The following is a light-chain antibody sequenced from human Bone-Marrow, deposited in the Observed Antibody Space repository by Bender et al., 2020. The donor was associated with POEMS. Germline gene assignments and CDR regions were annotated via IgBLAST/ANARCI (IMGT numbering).Light chain of an antibody. J-gene: IGLJ1*01. CDR3: SSYTAGSKL. Sequence: QSALTQPASVSGSPGQSITISCTGSSSDVGGYKLVSWYQQHPGKAPELIIYEVSKRPSGVSDRFSGSKSGNTASLTVSGLQAEDEADYYCSSYTAGSKLFGTGTKVTVV. V-gene: IGLV2-14*02. CDR1: SSDVGGYKL. CDR2: EVS.